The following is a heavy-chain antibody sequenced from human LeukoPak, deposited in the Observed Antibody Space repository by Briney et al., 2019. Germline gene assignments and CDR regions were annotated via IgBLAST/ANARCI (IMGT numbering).Heavy chain of an antibody. CDR3: ARIQLGYCSSTSCYNLPGVRFDP. Sequence: SETLSLTCAVYGGSFSGYYWSWIRQPPGKGLEWIGEINHSGSTNYNPSLKSRATISVDTSKNQFSLKLSSVTAADTAVYYCARIQLGYCSSTSCYNLPGVRFDPWGQGTLVTVSS. CDR1: GGSFSGYY. V-gene: IGHV4-34*01. D-gene: IGHD2-2*02. CDR2: INHSGST. J-gene: IGHJ5*02.